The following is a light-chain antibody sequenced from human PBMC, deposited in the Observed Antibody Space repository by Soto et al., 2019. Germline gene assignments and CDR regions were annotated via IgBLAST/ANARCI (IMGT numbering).Light chain of an antibody. J-gene: IGKJ1*01. Sequence: DIQVTQSPSTLSASVGDRVTITCRASQSISSWLAWYQQKPGKAPKLLIYDASSLESGVPSRFSGSGSGTEFTLTISSLQPDDFATYYCQHTETFGQGTKVEIK. CDR3: QHTET. CDR1: QSISSW. CDR2: DAS. V-gene: IGKV1-5*01.